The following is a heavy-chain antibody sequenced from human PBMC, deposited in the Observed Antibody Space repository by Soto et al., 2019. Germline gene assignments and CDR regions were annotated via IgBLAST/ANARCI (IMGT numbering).Heavy chain of an antibody. CDR3: ARDSVAGIWGGVFDS. CDR2: INPYNANV. CDR1: GYTFTNHR. D-gene: IGHD3-16*01. Sequence: QVQLVQSGAEVKKPGASVKVSCKTSGYTFTNHRINWVRQAPGQGLEWMGWINPYNANVNYAQKLQGRVTSTTDTSTSIVYMDLRSLTSDDTAVYYCARDSVAGIWGGVFDSCSEGTVVTVSS. J-gene: IGHJ3*02. V-gene: IGHV1-18*04.